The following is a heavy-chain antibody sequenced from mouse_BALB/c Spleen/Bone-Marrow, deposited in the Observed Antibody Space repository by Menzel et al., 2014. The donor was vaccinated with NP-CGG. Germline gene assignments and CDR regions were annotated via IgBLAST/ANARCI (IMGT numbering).Heavy chain of an antibody. J-gene: IGHJ3*01. V-gene: IGHV3-6*02. Sequence: ESGPGLVKPSQSLSLTCSVTGYSITSGYYWNWIRQFPGNKLEWMDYVGYDGSNNYNPSLKNRISITRDTSKNQFFMKLNSVTTEDTATYYCARGVRAFAYWGQGTLVTVSA. CDR1: GYSITSGYY. D-gene: IGHD2-14*01. CDR3: ARGVRAFAY. CDR2: VGYDGSN.